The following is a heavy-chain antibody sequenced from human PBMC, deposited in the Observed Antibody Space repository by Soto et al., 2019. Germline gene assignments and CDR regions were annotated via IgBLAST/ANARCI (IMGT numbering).Heavy chain of an antibody. CDR2: ISAYNGNT. CDR3: ARGRFEYSSSSPLDY. D-gene: IGHD6-6*01. V-gene: IGHV1-18*01. Sequence: QVQLVQSGAEVKKPGASVKVSCKASGYTFTSYGISWVRQAPGQGLEWMGWISAYNGNTNYAQKLQGRVPMTTDTSPSTAYMELRSLRSDDTAVYYCARGRFEYSSSSPLDYWGQGTLVTVSS. CDR1: GYTFTSYG. J-gene: IGHJ4*02.